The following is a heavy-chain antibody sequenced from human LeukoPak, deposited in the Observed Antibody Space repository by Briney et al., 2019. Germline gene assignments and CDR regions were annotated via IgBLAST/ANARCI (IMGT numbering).Heavy chain of an antibody. CDR3: ARHISSSGYSAFDY. CDR2: IYYSGST. V-gene: IGHV4-59*08. J-gene: IGHJ4*02. D-gene: IGHD3-22*01. CDR1: GGSISSYY. Sequence: SETLSLTCTVSGGSISSYYWSWIRQPPGKGLEWIGYIYYSGSTNYNASLKSRVTISVDTSKNQFSLKLSSVTAADTAVYYCARHISSSGYSAFDYWGQGTLVTVSS.